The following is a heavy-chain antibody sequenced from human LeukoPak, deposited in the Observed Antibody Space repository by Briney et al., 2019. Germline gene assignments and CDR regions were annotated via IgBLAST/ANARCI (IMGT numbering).Heavy chain of an antibody. CDR2: INPSGDNT. V-gene: IGHV1-46*01. CDR1: GYTFTNNF. D-gene: IGHD3-22*01. Sequence: ASVKVSCKASGYTFTNNFMHWVRQAPGQGLEWIGIINPSGDNTWYAQKFQGRVTMTRDMATSTAYMELRSLRSDDTAVYYCARDYYDSSGYYYYYYYMDVWGKGTTVTVSS. J-gene: IGHJ6*03. CDR3: ARDYYDSSGYYYYYYYMDV.